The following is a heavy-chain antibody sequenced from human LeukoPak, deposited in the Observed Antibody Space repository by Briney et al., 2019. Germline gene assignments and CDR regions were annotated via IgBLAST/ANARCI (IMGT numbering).Heavy chain of an antibody. D-gene: IGHD3-3*01. CDR1: GFTFSSYG. J-gene: IGHJ4*02. Sequence: GGSLRLSCAASGFTFSSYGMHWVRQAPGKGLEWVAFIRYDGSNKYYADSVKGRFTISRDNSKNTLYLQMNSLRAEDTAVYYCARDYYDLWAVNFDYWGQGTLVTVSS. CDR2: IRYDGSNK. V-gene: IGHV3-30*02. CDR3: ARDYYDLWAVNFDY.